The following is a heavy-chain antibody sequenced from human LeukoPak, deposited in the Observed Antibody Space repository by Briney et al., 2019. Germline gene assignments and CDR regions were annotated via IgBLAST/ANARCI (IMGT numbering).Heavy chain of an antibody. CDR2: ISYNGGST. J-gene: IGHJ6*03. V-gene: IGHV3-64*01. D-gene: IGHD3-10*01. CDR3: ARDNYYGSGSYYNVVVYYMDV. CDR1: GFTFSNYA. Sequence: HTGGSLRLSCAASGFTFSNYAMHWVRQAPGKGLEYVSAISYNGGSTYYANSVKGRFTISRDNSKNTLYLQMGSLIAEDMAVYYCARDNYYGSGSYYNVVVYYMDVWGKGTTVTISS.